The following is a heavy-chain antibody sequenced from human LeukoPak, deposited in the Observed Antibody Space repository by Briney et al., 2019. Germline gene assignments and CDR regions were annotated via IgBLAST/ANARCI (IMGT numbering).Heavy chain of an antibody. CDR3: ARDPLGGWFDP. Sequence: NPSETLSLTCSVSGGSISGYYWTWIRQPPGKGLEWIGYIHHSGTSNYSPSLKSRVTMSVDTSKNQFSLKLSSVTAADTAVYYCARDPLGGWFDPWGQGTLVTVSS. J-gene: IGHJ5*02. CDR2: IHHSGTS. CDR1: GGSISGYY. V-gene: IGHV4-59*12.